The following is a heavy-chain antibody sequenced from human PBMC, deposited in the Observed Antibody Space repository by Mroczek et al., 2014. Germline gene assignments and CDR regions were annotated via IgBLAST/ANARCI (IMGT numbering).Heavy chain of an antibody. J-gene: IGHJ4*02. D-gene: IGHD2-15*01. CDR2: IYYSGST. CDR1: GGSISSSSYY. CDR3: ARRPRGWYETTIDY. V-gene: IGHV4-39*01. Sequence: QVQLVQSGPGLVKPSETLSLTCTVSGGSISSSSYYWGWIRQPPGKGLEWIGSIYYSGSTYYNPSLKSRVTISVDTSKNQFSLKLSSVTAADTAVYYCARRPRGWYETTIDYWGQGTLVTVSS.